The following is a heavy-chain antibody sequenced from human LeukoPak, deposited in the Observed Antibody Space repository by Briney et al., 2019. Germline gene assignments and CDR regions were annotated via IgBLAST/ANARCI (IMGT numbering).Heavy chain of an antibody. D-gene: IGHD1-14*01. V-gene: IGHV1-2*02. CDR3: ATLTQSL. J-gene: IGHJ4*02. CDR1: GYTFSEYY. Sequence: ASVKVSCKTSGYTFSEYYIYWVRQAPGQGLEWMGWIDPSTGGTNYAQNFQGRVTMTRDTSTTTVYMELSSLKSDDTAVYYCATLTQSLWGQGTLVTVSS. CDR2: IDPSTGGT.